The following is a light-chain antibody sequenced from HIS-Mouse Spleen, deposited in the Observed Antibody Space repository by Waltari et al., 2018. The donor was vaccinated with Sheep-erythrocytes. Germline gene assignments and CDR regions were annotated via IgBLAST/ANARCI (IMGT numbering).Light chain of an antibody. Sequence: QSALTQPRSVSGSPGQSVTISCTGTSSDVGGYNYVSRYQQHPGNAPKLMIYDCSKRPSGVPDRFSGSKSGNTASLTISGLQAEDEADYYCCSYAGSYNHVFATGTKVTVL. V-gene: IGLV2-11*01. CDR1: SSDVGGYNY. J-gene: IGLJ1*01. CDR2: DCS. CDR3: CSYAGSYNHV.